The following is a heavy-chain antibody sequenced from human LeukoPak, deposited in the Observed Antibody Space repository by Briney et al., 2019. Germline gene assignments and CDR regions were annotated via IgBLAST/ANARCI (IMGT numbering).Heavy chain of an antibody. CDR3: ARGENRYTNGWEIDY. D-gene: IGHD6-19*01. CDR2: IIPMLGIA. V-gene: IGHV1-69*02. CDR1: GGTFSSYS. Sequence: AASVKVSCKASGGTFSSYSITWVRQAPGQGLEWMGRIIPMLGIANYAQKFQGRVTITADKSTGTAYMELSSLRSEDTAVYYCARGENRYTNGWEIDYCGQGTLVTVSS. J-gene: IGHJ4*02.